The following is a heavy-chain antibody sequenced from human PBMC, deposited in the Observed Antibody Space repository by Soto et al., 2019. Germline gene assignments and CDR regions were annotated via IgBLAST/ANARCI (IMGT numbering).Heavy chain of an antibody. CDR3: AKATTNGGWFNPFDS. CDR1: GFNFVNYA. D-gene: IGHD6-19*01. CDR2: LSGSGTST. Sequence: QTGGSLRLSCAASGFNFVNYAMNWVRQAPGKGLEWVSGLSGSGTSTYYADSVKGRFTISRDNSRDTLFLQMNSLTADDTAVYYCAKATTNGGWFNPFDSWGQGALVTVSS. J-gene: IGHJ4*02. V-gene: IGHV3-23*01.